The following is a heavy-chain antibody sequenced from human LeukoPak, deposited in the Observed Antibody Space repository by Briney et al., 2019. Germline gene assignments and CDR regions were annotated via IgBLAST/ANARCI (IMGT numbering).Heavy chain of an antibody. J-gene: IGHJ6*03. V-gene: IGHV3-30*04. CDR3: ARDGGDYYYYYYMDV. Sequence: PGRSLRLSCAASGFTFSIYAIHWVRQAPGKGPEWVAIISFDGSNQYYADSVKGRFTISRDNSQHTLYLQMNSLRAEDTAVYYCARDGGDYYYYYYMDVWGKGTTVTVSS. CDR1: GFTFSIYA. D-gene: IGHD2-21*02. CDR2: ISFDGSNQ.